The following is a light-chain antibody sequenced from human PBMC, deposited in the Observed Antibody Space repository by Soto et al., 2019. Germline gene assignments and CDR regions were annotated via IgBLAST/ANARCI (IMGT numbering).Light chain of an antibody. V-gene: IGKV3-20*01. CDR2: GAS. CDR3: QQYGSTPLT. CDR1: QSVRSDY. Sequence: EIVLTQSPGTLSLSPGERATLSCRASQSVRSDYLAWYQQKPGQAPRVLIYGASSRVPGIPDRFSGSGSGTEFTLTISRLEPEDFAVYYWQQYGSTPLTFGGGTEVEIK. J-gene: IGKJ4*01.